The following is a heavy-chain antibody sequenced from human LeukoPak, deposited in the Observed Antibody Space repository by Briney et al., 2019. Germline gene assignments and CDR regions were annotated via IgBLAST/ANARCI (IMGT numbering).Heavy chain of an antibody. Sequence: ASVKVSCTASGYTFTSYDINWVRQATGQGLEWMGWMNPNSGNTGYAQKFQGRVTMTRNTSISTAYMELGSLRSEDTAVYYCARVDSIAAAGSPHYNWFDPWGQGTLVTVSS. CDR1: GYTFTSYD. V-gene: IGHV1-8*01. CDR2: MNPNSGNT. CDR3: ARVDSIAAAGSPHYNWFDP. J-gene: IGHJ5*02. D-gene: IGHD6-13*01.